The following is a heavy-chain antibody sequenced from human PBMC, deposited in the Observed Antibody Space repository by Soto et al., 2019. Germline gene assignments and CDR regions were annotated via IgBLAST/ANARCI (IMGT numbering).Heavy chain of an antibody. J-gene: IGHJ4*02. CDR1: GGTCISYG. D-gene: IGHD4-17*01. CDR2: ISYDGSNK. V-gene: IGHV3-30*18. CDR3: AKDWREFYGDYYFDY. Sequence: VGSLRLSCAASGGTCISYGMRWVRQATGKGLEWVAVISYDGSNKYYADSVKGRFTISRDNSKNTLYLQMNSLRAEDTAVYYCAKDWREFYGDYYFDYWGQGTLVTVSS.